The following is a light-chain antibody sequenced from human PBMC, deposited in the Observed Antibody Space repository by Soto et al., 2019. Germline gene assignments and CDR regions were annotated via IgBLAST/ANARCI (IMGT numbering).Light chain of an antibody. V-gene: IGKV1-39*01. CDR2: AAS. CDR3: QQSYSTPWT. Sequence: DIQMTQSPSSLSASVGDRVTITCRARQGIGGYLNWYQQKPGKAPKLLIYAASSLQSGVPSRFSGSGSGTDFTLTISSLQPEDFATYYCQQSYSTPWTFGQGTKVDIK. J-gene: IGKJ1*01. CDR1: QGIGGY.